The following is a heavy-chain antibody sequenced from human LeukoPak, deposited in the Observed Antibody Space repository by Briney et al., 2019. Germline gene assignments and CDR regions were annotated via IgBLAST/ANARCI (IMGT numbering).Heavy chain of an antibody. CDR2: IYSVGST. J-gene: IGHJ4*02. CDR3: ARVLLQKYYDFWSGYHYYFDY. Sequence: GGSLRLSCAASGFTVSSNYMSWVRQAPGQGLEWVSVIYSVGSTYYPDSVKGRFTISRDNSKSTLYLQMNSLRAEDTAVYYCARVLLQKYYDFWSGYHYYFDYWGQGTLVTVSS. CDR1: GFTVSSNY. V-gene: IGHV3-53*01. D-gene: IGHD3-3*01.